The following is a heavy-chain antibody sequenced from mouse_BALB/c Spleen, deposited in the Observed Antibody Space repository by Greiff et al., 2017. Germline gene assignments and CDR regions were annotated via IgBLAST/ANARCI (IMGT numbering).Heavy chain of an antibody. Sequence: EVKLVESGGDLVKPGGSLKLSCAASGFTFSSYGMSWVRQTPDKRLEWVATISSGGSYTYYPDSVKGRCTISRDNAKNTLYLQMSSLKSEDTAMYYCARQRVLVWGAGTTVTVSS. CDR3: ARQRVLV. J-gene: IGHJ1*01. D-gene: IGHD6-1*01. CDR2: ISSGGSYT. CDR1: GFTFSSYG. V-gene: IGHV5-6*01.